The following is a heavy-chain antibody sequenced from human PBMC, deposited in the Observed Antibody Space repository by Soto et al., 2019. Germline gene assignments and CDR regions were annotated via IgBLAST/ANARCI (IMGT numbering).Heavy chain of an antibody. D-gene: IGHD6-6*01. CDR1: GYTFTSYG. V-gene: IGHV1-18*01. CDR2: ISAYNGNT. CDR3: ARDNRRIAARYFAY. Sequence: ASVKVSCKSSGYTFTSYGISWVRQAPGQGLEWMGWISAYNGNTNYAQKLQGRVTMTTDTSTSTAYMELRSLRSDDTAVYYCARDNRRIAARYFAYRGQGTLVTVSS. J-gene: IGHJ4*02.